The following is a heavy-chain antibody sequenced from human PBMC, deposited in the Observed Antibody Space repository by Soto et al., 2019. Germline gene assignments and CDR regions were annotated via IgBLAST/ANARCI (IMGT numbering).Heavy chain of an antibody. J-gene: IGHJ3*02. CDR3: AKDIVRGAVAGDDAFDS. V-gene: IGHV3-9*01. CDR2: ISWNSGSI. D-gene: IGHD6-19*01. CDR1: GFPFDDYA. Sequence: EVQLVESGGGLVQPGRSLRLSCAASGFPFDDYAMHWVRQAPGQGLEWVSGISWNSGSIGYADSVKGRFTISRDNAKNSLYLQMNRLRAEDTALYYCAKDIVRGAVAGDDAFDSWGQGTMVTV.